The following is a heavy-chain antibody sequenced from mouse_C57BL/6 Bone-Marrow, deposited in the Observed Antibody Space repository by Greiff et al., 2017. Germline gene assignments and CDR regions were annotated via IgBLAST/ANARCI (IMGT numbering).Heavy chain of an antibody. CDR2: IDPENGDT. V-gene: IGHV14-4*01. D-gene: IGHD2-5*01. Sequence: EVQLQQSGAELVRPGASVKLSCTASGFNIKDDYMHWVKQRPEQGLEWIGWIDPENGDTEYASKFQGKATITADTSSNTAYRQLSSLTSEYTDVYYCTTFSNYVEAIDYWGQGTSVTVSS. CDR3: TTFSNYVEAIDY. J-gene: IGHJ4*01. CDR1: GFNIKDDY.